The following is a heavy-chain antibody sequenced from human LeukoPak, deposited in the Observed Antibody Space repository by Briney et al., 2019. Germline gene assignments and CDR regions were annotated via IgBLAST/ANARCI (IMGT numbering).Heavy chain of an antibody. CDR1: GGTFSSYA. J-gene: IGHJ6*02. Sequence: SVKASCKASGGTFSSYAISWVRQAPGQGLEWMGRIIPILGIANYAQKFQGRVTITADKSTSTAYMELSSLRSEDTAVYYCARVEADIRGDVWGQGTTVTVSS. CDR2: IIPILGIA. CDR3: ARVEADIRGDV. V-gene: IGHV1-69*04.